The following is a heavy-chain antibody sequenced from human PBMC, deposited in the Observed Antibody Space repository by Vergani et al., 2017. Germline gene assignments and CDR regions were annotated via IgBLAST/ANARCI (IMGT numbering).Heavy chain of an antibody. J-gene: IGHJ4*02. Sequence: EVQLLESGGGLVQPGGSLRLSCAASGFTFSSYAMSWVRQAPGKGLEWVSAIGTAGDPYYPGSVKGRFTISRENAKNSLYLQMNSLRAGDTAGYYCARTKDRSFGGTTYSDYWGQGTLVTVSS. V-gene: IGHV3-13*05. CDR1: GFTFSSYA. D-gene: IGHD1/OR15-1a*01. CDR3: ARTKDRSFGGTTYSDY. CDR2: IGTAGDP.